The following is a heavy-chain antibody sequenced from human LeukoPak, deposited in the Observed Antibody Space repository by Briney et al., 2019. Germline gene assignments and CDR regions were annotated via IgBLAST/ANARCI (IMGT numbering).Heavy chain of an antibody. Sequence: GGSLRLSCAASGFTFDDYGMGWVRQAPGRGLEWVSGINWNGGSTGYADSVKGRFTISRDNAKNSLYLQMNSLRAEDTALYYCARGIYCSSISCYSFDYWGQGTLVTVSS. D-gene: IGHD2-2*01. V-gene: IGHV3-20*04. CDR1: GFTFDDYG. CDR2: INWNGGST. J-gene: IGHJ4*02. CDR3: ARGIYCSSISCYSFDY.